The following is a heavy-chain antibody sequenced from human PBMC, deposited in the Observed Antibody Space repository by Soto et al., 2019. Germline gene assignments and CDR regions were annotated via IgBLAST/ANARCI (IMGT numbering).Heavy chain of an antibody. V-gene: IGHV4-59*01. CDR1: GRCITSAF. CDR3: ARDSYYYENGNLGPAAFDI. Sequence: SPTQSGSGRCITSAFSRWGRAPPAQGLPWIRLLSFSGSSTYNPSFKSRVTLSGDPSKNHFYLKLTSVTAADKAVYYCARDSYYYENGNLGPAAFDISGQGTLVTVS. CDR2: LSFSGSS. J-gene: IGHJ3*02. D-gene: IGHD3-22*01.